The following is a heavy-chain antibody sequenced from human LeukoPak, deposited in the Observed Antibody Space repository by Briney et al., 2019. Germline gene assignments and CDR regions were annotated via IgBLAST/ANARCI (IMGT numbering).Heavy chain of an antibody. Sequence: GGSLRLSCAASGFTFSSYGMSWVRQAPGKGLEWVSAISGSGGSTYYADSVKGRFTISRDNSKNTLYLQMNSLRAEDTAVYYCAKDRGSSSWYGYWYFDLWGRGTLVTVSS. D-gene: IGHD6-13*01. CDR2: ISGSGGST. J-gene: IGHJ2*01. V-gene: IGHV3-23*01. CDR3: AKDRGSSSWYGYWYFDL. CDR1: GFTFSSYG.